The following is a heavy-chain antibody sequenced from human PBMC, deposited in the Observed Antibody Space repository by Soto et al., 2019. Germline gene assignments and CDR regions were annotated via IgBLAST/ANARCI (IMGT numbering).Heavy chain of an antibody. D-gene: IGHD3-22*01. J-gene: IGHJ4*02. V-gene: IGHV4-59*01. CDR2: VYYSGNT. CDR1: GGSISTYY. Sequence: SETLSLTCTVSGGSISTYYWSWIRQPPGKGLEWIGYVYYSGNTNYNPSLKSRLTISVDTSKNQFTLKLSSVTAADTAVYYCARVGSGSFDYWGQGTLVTVSS. CDR3: ARVGSGSFDY.